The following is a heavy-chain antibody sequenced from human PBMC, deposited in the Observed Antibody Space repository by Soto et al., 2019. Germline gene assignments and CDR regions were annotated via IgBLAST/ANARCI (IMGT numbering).Heavy chain of an antibody. J-gene: IGHJ6*02. V-gene: IGHV4-31*03. CDR2: IYYSGST. D-gene: IGHD3-10*01. CDR3: AKGSSSGSSPSGMDV. CDR1: GGSISSGGYY. Sequence: SETLSLTCTVSGGSISSGGYYWSWIRQHPGKGLEWIGYIYYSGSTYYNPSLKSRVTISVDTSKNQFSLKLSSVTAADTAVYYCAKGSSSGSSPSGMDVWGQGTTVTVSS.